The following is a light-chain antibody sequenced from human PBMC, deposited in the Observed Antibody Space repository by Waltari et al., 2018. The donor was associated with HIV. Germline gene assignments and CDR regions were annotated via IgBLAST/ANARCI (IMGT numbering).Light chain of an antibody. J-gene: IGLJ3*02. V-gene: IGLV1-44*01. CDR2: SDV. Sequence: QSVLTQPPSASGTPGQRVTISCSGSNSNIGTNTVSWYQHLPGTAPKLLIDSDVQRPAGVPDRFSGSKSGTSASLAISGLQSEDEADYYCGVWDDGLNGPGFGGGTKLTVL. CDR3: GVWDDGLNGPG. CDR1: NSNIGTNT.